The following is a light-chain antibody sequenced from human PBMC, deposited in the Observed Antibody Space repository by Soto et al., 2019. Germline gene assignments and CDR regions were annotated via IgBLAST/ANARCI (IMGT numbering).Light chain of an antibody. CDR2: DAS. V-gene: IGKV1-5*01. CDR3: QQYNSYPLT. CDR1: QSISSW. Sequence: IQMTQSPSTLSASVGDRVTITCRASQSISSWLAWYQQKPGKAPKLLIYDASSLESGVPSRFSCSGSGTEFTLTISSLQPDDFATYYCQQYNSYPLTFGGGTKV. J-gene: IGKJ4*01.